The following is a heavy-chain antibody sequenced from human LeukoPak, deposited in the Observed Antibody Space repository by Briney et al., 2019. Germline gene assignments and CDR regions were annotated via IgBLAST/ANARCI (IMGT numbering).Heavy chain of an antibody. D-gene: IGHD2-15*01. V-gene: IGHV4-34*01. Sequence: SETLSLTCAVYGGSFSGYYWSWIRQPPGKGLEWIGEINHSGSTNYNPSLKSRVTISVDTSKNQFSLKLSSVTAADTAVNYCARVIVDIVVVVAATRGAIDYWGQGTLVTVSS. CDR2: INHSGST. CDR1: GGSFSGYY. J-gene: IGHJ4*02. CDR3: ARVIVDIVVVVAATRGAIDY.